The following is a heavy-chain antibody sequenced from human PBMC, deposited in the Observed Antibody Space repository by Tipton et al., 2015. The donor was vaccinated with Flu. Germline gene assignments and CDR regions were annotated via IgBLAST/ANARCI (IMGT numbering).Heavy chain of an antibody. V-gene: IGHV3-53*01. Sequence: SLRLSCAASGVNVSGNYMSWVRQTPGKGLEWVSVIYGEGRASYTDSVKGRFTISRDTSKNTLFLQMNSLRVDDTAVYYRARVTGASTAYGMDVWGQGPTVTVSS. J-gene: IGHJ6*02. CDR2: IYGEGRA. D-gene: IGHD2-2*01. CDR1: GVNVSGNY. CDR3: ARVTGASTAYGMDV.